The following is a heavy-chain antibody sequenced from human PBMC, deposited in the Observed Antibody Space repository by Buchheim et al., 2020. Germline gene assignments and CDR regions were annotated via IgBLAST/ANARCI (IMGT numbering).Heavy chain of an antibody. CDR2: IYYSGST. V-gene: IGHV4-31*03. D-gene: IGHD3-3*01. CDR3: ARVVSYYDFWSGKSYHNPREDYYYYYYMDV. Sequence: QVQLQESGPGLVKPSQTLSLTCIVSGGSISSGGYYWSWIRQHPGKGLEWIGYIYYSGSTYYNPSLKSRVTISVDTSKNQFSLKLSSVTAADTAVYYCARVVSYYDFWSGKSYHNPREDYYYYYYMDVWGKGTT. CDR1: GGSISSGGYY. J-gene: IGHJ6*03.